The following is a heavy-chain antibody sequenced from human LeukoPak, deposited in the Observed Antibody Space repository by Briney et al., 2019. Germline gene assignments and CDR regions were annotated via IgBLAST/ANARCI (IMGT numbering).Heavy chain of an antibody. Sequence: GGSLRLSCAASGFTFSSYAMSWVRQAPGKGLEWVSAISGSGGSTYYADSVKGRFTISRDNSKNTLHLQMNSLRAEDTAVYYCAKDRGDMGYYDSSGYEGYWGQGTLVTVSS. CDR3: AKDRGDMGYYDSSGYEGY. V-gene: IGHV3-23*01. J-gene: IGHJ4*02. D-gene: IGHD3-22*01. CDR2: ISGSGGST. CDR1: GFTFSSYA.